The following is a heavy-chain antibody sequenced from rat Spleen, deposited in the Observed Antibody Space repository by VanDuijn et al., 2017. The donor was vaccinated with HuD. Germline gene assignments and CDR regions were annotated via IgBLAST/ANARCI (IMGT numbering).Heavy chain of an antibody. CDR2: ISPGGGNT. CDR3: ARQGSGYYWYFDF. CDR1: GFTYSNYV. D-gene: IGHD1-1*01. Sequence: EVQLVESGGGLVQPGRSLNLSCAASGFTYSNYVMAWVRQAPTKGLEWVASISPGGGNTYYRDSVKGRFTISRDNAKSTLYLQMDSLRSEDTATYYCARQGSGYYWYFDFWGPGTMVTVSS. J-gene: IGHJ1*01. V-gene: IGHV5-25*01.